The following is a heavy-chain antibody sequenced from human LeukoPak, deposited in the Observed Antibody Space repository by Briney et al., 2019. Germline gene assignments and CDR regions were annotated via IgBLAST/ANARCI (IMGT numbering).Heavy chain of an antibody. D-gene: IGHD3-10*01. Sequence: GGSLRPSCAASGFTVSNNYMNWVRQAPGKGLEWVSVIYSGGSTYYGDSVKGRFTISRDNSKNMVYLQMNSLRAGDTAVYYCTGNYYGSGSYADFDYWGQGTLVTVSS. J-gene: IGHJ4*02. CDR3: TGNYYGSGSYADFDY. V-gene: IGHV3-53*01. CDR1: GFTVSNNY. CDR2: IYSGGST.